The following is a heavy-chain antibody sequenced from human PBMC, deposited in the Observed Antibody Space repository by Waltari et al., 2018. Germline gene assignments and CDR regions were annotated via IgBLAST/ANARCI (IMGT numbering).Heavy chain of an antibody. J-gene: IGHJ4*02. CDR2: ISYSGST. V-gene: IGHV4-39*01. CDR3: ARHQQLPSLDFDY. D-gene: IGHD6-13*01. Sequence: QPPGQGLEWIGSISYSGSTYYSPSLKSRVTMSVDTSKNQFSLKLTSVTAADTAVYYCARHQQLPSLDFDYWGQGTLVTVSS.